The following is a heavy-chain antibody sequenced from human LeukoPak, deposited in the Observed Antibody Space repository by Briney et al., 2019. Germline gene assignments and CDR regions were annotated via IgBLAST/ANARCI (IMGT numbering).Heavy chain of an antibody. J-gene: IGHJ4*02. CDR2: IYYSGST. CDR3: ARDEGSAYPFDY. CDR1: GGSISSYY. Sequence: SETLSLTCTVSGGSISSYYWSWIRQHPGKGLEWIGYIYYSGSTYYNPSLKSRVTISVDTSKNQFSLNLNSVTAADTAVYFCARDEGSAYPFDYWGQGTLVTVSS. D-gene: IGHD3-22*01. V-gene: IGHV4-59*12.